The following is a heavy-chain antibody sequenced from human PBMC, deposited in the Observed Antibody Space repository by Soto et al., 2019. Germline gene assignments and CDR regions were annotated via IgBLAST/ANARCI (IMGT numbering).Heavy chain of an antibody. CDR3: ARALVVVAATGVDWFDP. CDR1: GGSFSGYY. D-gene: IGHD2-15*01. Sequence: TLSLTCAVYGGSFSGYYRSWIRQPPGKGLEWIGEINHSGSTNYNPSLKSRVTISVDTSKNQFSLKLSSVTAADTAVYYCARALVVVAATGVDWFDPWGQGTLVTVSS. CDR2: INHSGST. V-gene: IGHV4-34*01. J-gene: IGHJ5*02.